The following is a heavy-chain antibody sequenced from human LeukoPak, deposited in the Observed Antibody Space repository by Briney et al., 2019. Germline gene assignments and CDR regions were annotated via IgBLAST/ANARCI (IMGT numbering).Heavy chain of an antibody. D-gene: IGHD6-19*01. CDR3: ARVGSGRSIADY. CDR1: GFTFSSYE. J-gene: IGHJ4*02. CDR2: ISSSGSTI. V-gene: IGHV3-48*03. Sequence: GGSLRLSCAASGFTFSSYEMNWVRQAPGKGLEWVSCISSSGSTIYYADSVKGRFTISRDNAKNSLYLQMNSLRAEDTAVYYCARVGSGRSIADYWGQGTLVTVSS.